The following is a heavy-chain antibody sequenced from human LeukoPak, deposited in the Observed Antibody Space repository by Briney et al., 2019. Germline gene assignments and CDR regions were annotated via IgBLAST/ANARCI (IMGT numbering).Heavy chain of an antibody. D-gene: IGHD5-18*01. CDR2: ISGSGGST. V-gene: IGHV3-23*01. Sequence: PGGSLRLSCAASGFTFSSYVMSWVRQAPGKGLEWVSAISGSGGSTYYADSVKGRFTISRDNSKNTVYRQMNSLRVEDTAVYYCASRGFSYGSFDYWGQGTLVTVSS. CDR1: GFTFSSYV. J-gene: IGHJ4*02. CDR3: ASRGFSYGSFDY.